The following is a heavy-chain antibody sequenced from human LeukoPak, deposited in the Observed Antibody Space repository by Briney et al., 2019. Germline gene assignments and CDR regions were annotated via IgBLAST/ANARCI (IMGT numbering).Heavy chain of an antibody. CDR2: ISGSSSYI. D-gene: IGHD3-16*02. Sequence: PGGSLRLSCAASGFTFSSYAMSWVRQAPGKGLEWVSSISGSSSYIYYADSVKGRFTISRHNAKNSLYLQMNSLRVEDTAVYYCARVPAGVIGMKDAFHIWGQGTMVTVSS. CDR3: ARVPAGVIGMKDAFHI. CDR1: GFTFSSYA. J-gene: IGHJ3*02. V-gene: IGHV3-21*01.